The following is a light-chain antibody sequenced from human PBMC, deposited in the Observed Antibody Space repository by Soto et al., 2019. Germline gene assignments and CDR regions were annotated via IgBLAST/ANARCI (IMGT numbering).Light chain of an antibody. CDR1: RSISTY. CDR2: AAS. V-gene: IGKV1-39*01. CDR3: QHGYSTPLT. Sequence: DIPMTQSPSSLSASVGDRVTITCRASRSISTYLHWYQQKPGKAPNLLIYAASTLQSGVPSRFSGSGSGTDFTLTISSLQPEDFATYFCQHGYSTPLTFGGGTKVDIK. J-gene: IGKJ4*01.